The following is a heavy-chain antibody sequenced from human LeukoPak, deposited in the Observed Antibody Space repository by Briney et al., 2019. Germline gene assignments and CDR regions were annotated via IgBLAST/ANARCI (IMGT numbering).Heavy chain of an antibody. Sequence: ASVTVSCKASGYTFTSYDINWVRQATGQGLEWMGWMNPNSGNTGYAQKFQGRVTMTRNTSISTAYMELSSLRSEDTAVYYCAREGVPRVNRNYYYYYMDVWGKGTTVTVSS. D-gene: IGHD1-14*01. CDR2: MNPNSGNT. V-gene: IGHV1-8*01. CDR3: AREGVPRVNRNYYYYYMDV. J-gene: IGHJ6*03. CDR1: GYTFTSYD.